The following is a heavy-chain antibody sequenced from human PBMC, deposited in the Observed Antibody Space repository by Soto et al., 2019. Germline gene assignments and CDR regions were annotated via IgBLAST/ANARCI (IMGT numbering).Heavy chain of an antibody. D-gene: IGHD2-2*01. CDR1: GFTFSSYA. CDR2: ISYDGSNK. J-gene: IGHJ6*02. CDR3: ARDRPYCSSTSCYYYYYGMDV. V-gene: IGHV3-30-3*01. Sequence: PGGSLRLSCAATGFTFSSYAMHWVRQAPGKGLEWVAVISYDGSNKYYADSVKGRFTISRDNSKNTLYLQMNSLRAEDTAVYYCARDRPYCSSTSCYYYYYGMDVWGQGTRSPSP.